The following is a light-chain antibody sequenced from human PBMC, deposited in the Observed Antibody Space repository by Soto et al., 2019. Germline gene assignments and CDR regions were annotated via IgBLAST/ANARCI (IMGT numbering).Light chain of an antibody. CDR1: RSDVGGYNY. CDR3: SSYTSSSTYV. Sequence: QSVLTQPASVSGSPVQSITISCTGTRSDVGGYNYVYWHQQHPGKAPKLMIYDVTNRPSGVSDRFSGSKSGNTASLTISGLQAEDEADYYCSSYTSSSTYVFGAGTKV. V-gene: IGLV2-14*01. J-gene: IGLJ1*01. CDR2: DVT.